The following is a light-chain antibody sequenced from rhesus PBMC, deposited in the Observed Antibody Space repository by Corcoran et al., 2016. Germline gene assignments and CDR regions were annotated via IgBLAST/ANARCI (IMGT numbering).Light chain of an antibody. CDR3: QVWDIGNDHPM. CDR1: TTGIDY. CDR2: EDT. V-gene: IGLV3-44*01. J-gene: IGLJ1*01. Sequence: SHGLTQPRSVSVSPGQTARITCGADTTGIDYVNWYHQKSAQAPVLVIYEDTERPSGIPDRFSGSKSESTATLTISGVEAGDEADYYCQVWDIGNDHPMFGAGTRLTVL.